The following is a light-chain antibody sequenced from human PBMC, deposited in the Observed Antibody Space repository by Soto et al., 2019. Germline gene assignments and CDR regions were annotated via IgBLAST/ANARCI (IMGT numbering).Light chain of an antibody. CDR1: PSVSSSY. CDR3: QQYNSWPLT. Sequence: ESRLTQSPSTLSLCPAERATLSCRASPSVSSSYLAWYQQKPGQSPRLLIYAASNRATGIPDRFSGSGSGTDFTLTISSLQSEDFAVYYCQQYNSWPLTFGGGTKVDIK. V-gene: IGKV3-20*01. CDR2: AAS. J-gene: IGKJ4*01.